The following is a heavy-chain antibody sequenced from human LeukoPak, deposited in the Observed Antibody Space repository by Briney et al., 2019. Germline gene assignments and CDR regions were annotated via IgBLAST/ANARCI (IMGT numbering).Heavy chain of an antibody. Sequence: SETLSITCTVSGASISDYYWSWIRQPAGKGLEWIGRIYTTGSTKYDPSLKSRVTMSADTSKNQFSLKLNSVTAADTAVYYCARDGGVVVPTAPAVFDIWGQGTMVTVSS. D-gene: IGHD2-2*01. CDR2: IYTTGST. V-gene: IGHV4-4*07. J-gene: IGHJ3*02. CDR1: GASISDYY. CDR3: ARDGGVVVPTAPAVFDI.